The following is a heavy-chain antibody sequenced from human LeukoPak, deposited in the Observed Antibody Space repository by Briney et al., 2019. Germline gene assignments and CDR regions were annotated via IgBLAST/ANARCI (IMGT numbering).Heavy chain of an antibody. V-gene: IGHV1-46*01. D-gene: IGHD3-16*01. J-gene: IGHJ4*02. CDR3: ARDGGGDGFGWAFDS. CDR2: IRPSGGST. Sequence: ASVKVSCKASGYTFTNYYIDWVRQAPGQGPEWMGIIRPSGGSTDYAQKFQGRVTLTRDTSTSTVYMELSSLRSEDTAVYYCARDGGGDGFGWAFDSWGQGTLVTVSS. CDR1: GYTFTNYY.